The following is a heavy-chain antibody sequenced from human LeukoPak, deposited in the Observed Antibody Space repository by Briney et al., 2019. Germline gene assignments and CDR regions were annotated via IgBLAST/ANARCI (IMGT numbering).Heavy chain of an antibody. V-gene: IGHV1-69*05. CDR1: GGTFSSYA. CDR2: IIPIFGTA. CDR3: ARVGGYNWNDGAFDY. D-gene: IGHD1-1*01. Sequence: SVKVSCKASGGTFSSYAISWVRQAPGQGLEWMGGIIPIFGTANYAQKFQGRVTITTDESTSTAYMELSSLRSEDTAVYYCARVGGYNWNDGAFDYWGQGTLVTVSS. J-gene: IGHJ4*02.